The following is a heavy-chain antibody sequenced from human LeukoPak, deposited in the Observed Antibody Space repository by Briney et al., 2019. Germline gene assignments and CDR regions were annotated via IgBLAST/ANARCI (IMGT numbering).Heavy chain of an antibody. CDR3: ATDYYDSSGYHRASAFDI. CDR2: ISAYNGNT. CDR1: GYTFTSYG. J-gene: IGHJ3*02. Sequence: ASVKVSCKASGYTFTSYGISWVRQAPGQGLEWMGWISAYNGNTNYAQKFQGRVTMTEDTSTDTAYMELSSLRSEDTAVYYCATDYYDSSGYHRASAFDIWGQGTMVTVSS. D-gene: IGHD3-22*01. V-gene: IGHV1-18*01.